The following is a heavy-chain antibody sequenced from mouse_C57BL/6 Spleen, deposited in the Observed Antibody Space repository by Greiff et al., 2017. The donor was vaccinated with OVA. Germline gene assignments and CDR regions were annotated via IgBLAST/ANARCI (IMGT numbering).Heavy chain of an antibody. Sequence: VQLQQSGPELVKPGASVKTSCKASGYAFSSSWMNWVKQRPGKGLEWIGRIYPGDGDTNYNGKFKGKATLTADKSSSTAYMQLSSLTSEDSAVYFCARDLYYGSSYWYFDVWGTGTTVTVSS. J-gene: IGHJ1*03. CDR3: ARDLYYGSSYWYFDV. D-gene: IGHD1-1*01. CDR2: IYPGDGDT. CDR1: GYAFSSSW. V-gene: IGHV1-82*01.